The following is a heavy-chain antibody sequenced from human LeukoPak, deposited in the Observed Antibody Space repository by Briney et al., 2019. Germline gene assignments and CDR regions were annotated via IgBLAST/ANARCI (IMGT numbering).Heavy chain of an antibody. D-gene: IGHD6-19*01. J-gene: IGHJ4*02. CDR1: GFTFSTFA. V-gene: IGHV3-23*01. CDR2: ISASGDRT. Sequence: QSGGSLRLSCAASGFTFSTFAINWVRQAPGKGLERVSAISASGDRTYYADSVKGRFAISRDNSKNTVYLQVNSLRAGDTAVYYCAKGGGWLYYFDYWGQGTLVTVSS. CDR3: AKGGGWLYYFDY.